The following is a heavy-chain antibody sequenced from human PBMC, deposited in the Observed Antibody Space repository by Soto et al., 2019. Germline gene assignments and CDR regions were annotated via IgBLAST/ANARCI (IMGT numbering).Heavy chain of an antibody. J-gene: IGHJ4*02. Sequence: QVQLVQSGAEEKKPGASVKVSCKASGYTFTSYAMHWVRQAPGQRLEWMGWINAGNGNTKYSQKFQGRVTITRDTSPSTAYMELSSLRSEDTAVYYCASSGSYWGIDYWGQGTLVTVSS. V-gene: IGHV1-3*05. CDR3: ASSGSYWGIDY. CDR2: INAGNGNT. D-gene: IGHD1-26*01. CDR1: GYTFTSYA.